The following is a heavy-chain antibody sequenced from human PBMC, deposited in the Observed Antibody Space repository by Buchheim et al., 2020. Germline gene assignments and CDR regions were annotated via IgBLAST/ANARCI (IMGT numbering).Heavy chain of an antibody. J-gene: IGHJ4*02. Sequence: EVQLLESGGGLVQPGGSLRLSCAASGFTFTNYAMSWVRQAPGKGLEWVSAISGSGGSTFYADSVKGRFTISRDNSKNTLFLQMNSLGAEDTAVYYCANHGCTGGNCYHGYWGQGTL. CDR1: GFTFTNYA. D-gene: IGHD2-15*01. V-gene: IGHV3-23*01. CDR2: ISGSGGST. CDR3: ANHGCTGGNCYHGY.